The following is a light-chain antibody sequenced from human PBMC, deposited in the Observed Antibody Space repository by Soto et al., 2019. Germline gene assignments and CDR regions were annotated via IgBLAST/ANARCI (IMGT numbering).Light chain of an antibody. CDR1: SSNIGGTNY. J-gene: IGLJ3*02. Sequence: QSVLTQPPSASGTPGQRVFISCSGSSSNIGGTNYAYWYQQLPGAAPKLLMHSNNLRPSGVPERISGSKSGTSASLAISGLRSEDEADYYCAAWDDSLSGVFGGGTKLTVL. CDR2: SNN. V-gene: IGLV1-47*02. CDR3: AAWDDSLSGV.